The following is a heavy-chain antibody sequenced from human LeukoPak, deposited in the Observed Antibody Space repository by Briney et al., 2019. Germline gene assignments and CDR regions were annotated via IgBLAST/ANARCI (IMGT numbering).Heavy chain of an antibody. J-gene: IGHJ4*02. CDR1: GYTFTGYY. Sequence: VASVKVSCKASGYTFTGYYTHWVRQAPGQGLEWMGWINPNSGGTNYAQKFQGRVTMTRDTSISTAYMELSRLRSDDTAVYYCARTDDFWSGYRLIDYWGQGTLVTVSS. V-gene: IGHV1-2*02. D-gene: IGHD3-3*01. CDR2: INPNSGGT. CDR3: ARTDDFWSGYRLIDY.